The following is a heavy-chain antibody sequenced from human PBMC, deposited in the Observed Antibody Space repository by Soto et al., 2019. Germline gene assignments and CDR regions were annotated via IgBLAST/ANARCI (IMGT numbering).Heavy chain of an antibody. V-gene: IGHV4-30-2*01. J-gene: IGHJ5*02. CDR3: ATVPRP. CDR2: IYHSGST. CDR1: GCSISSGGYS. Sequence: QLQLQESGSGLVKPSQTLSLTCAVSGCSISSGGYSWSWIRQPPGKGLDWIGYIYHSGSTYYNPSPKRRVTISGNRSKNQFSLKLSSVTAADTAVYSCATVPRPWGQGTLVTVSS.